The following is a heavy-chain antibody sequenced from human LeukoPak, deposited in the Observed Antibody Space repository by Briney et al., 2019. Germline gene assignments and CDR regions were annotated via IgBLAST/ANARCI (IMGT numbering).Heavy chain of an antibody. CDR2: IKQDGSGK. CDR3: ARGYGSGSPFDY. Sequence: PGGSLRLSCAASGFTFSSYWMSWVRQAPGKGLEWVANIKQDGSGKYYVDSVKGRFTISRDNSKNTLYLQMNSLRAEDTAVYYCARGYGSGSPFDYWGQGTLVTVSS. J-gene: IGHJ4*02. CDR1: GFTFSSYW. V-gene: IGHV3-7*01. D-gene: IGHD3-10*01.